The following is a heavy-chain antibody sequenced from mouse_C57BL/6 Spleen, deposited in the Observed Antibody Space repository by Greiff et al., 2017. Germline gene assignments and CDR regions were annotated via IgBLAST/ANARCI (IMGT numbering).Heavy chain of an antibody. V-gene: IGHV7-3*01. CDR1: GFTFTDYY. D-gene: IGHD2-10*01. CDR3: ARYGSYCKTCDY. Sequence: EVHLVESGGGLVKPGGSLSISCAASGFTFTDYYMSWVRQPPGKALEWLGFIRNKANGYTYEHNASVKGRLTISRDNSPSILYLQLNALRAEDSATYYGARYGSYCKTCDYWGQGTTHTVST. CDR2: IRNKANGYTY. J-gene: IGHJ2*01.